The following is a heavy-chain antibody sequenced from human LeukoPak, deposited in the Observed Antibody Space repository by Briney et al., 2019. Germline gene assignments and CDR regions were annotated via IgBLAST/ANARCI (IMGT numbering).Heavy chain of an antibody. CDR1: GFSFGDDA. J-gene: IGHJ4*02. Sequence: GRSLRLSCTASGFSFGDDAWSWFRQAPGRGLEFVSFIRKKGYGETTDYAASVRGRFTISRDDAKSTAYLQVNSLEIEDTALYYCSRGLHDYGDSNYYFDQWGRGTQVTVSS. CDR2: IRKKGYGETT. CDR3: SRGLHDYGDSNYYFDQ. V-gene: IGHV3-49*03. D-gene: IGHD4-17*01.